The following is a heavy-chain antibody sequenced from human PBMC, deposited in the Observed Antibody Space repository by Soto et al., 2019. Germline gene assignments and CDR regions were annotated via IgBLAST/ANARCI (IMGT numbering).Heavy chain of an antibody. D-gene: IGHD1-26*01. Sequence: ASVKVSCKASGYTFTSYGISWVRQAPGQGLEWMGWISAYNGNTNYAQKLQGRVTMTTDTSTSTAYMELRSLRSDDTAVYYCARETSVGATYYYYYGMDVWGKGTTVTVSS. CDR2: ISAYNGNT. CDR3: ARETSVGATYYYYYGMDV. J-gene: IGHJ6*04. V-gene: IGHV1-18*04. CDR1: GYTFTSYG.